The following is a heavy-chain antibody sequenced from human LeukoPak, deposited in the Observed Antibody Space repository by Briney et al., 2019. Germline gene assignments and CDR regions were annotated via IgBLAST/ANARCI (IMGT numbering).Heavy chain of an antibody. V-gene: IGHV1-2*02. Sequence: GASVKVSCKASGYTFTGYYMQWVRQAPGQGLEGMGWINPNSGGTNYAQKFQGRITMTRDTSISTAYMELNRLTSDDTAVYYCASVRISASYHDAFDYWGQGTQVTVSS. CDR1: GYTFTGYY. J-gene: IGHJ4*02. CDR2: INPNSGGT. D-gene: IGHD3-22*01. CDR3: ASVRISASYHDAFDY.